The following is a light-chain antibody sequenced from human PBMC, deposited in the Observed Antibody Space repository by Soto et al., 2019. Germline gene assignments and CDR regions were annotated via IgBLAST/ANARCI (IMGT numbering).Light chain of an antibody. Sequence: QSVLTQPPSVSGAPGQRVTISCTGTNSNIGAGYDVHWHQHLPGTAPKLLIYANNKRPSGVPDRFSGSKSGTSASLAITGLRAKDEADYYCQSYDNTLSGSLFGGGTKVTVL. V-gene: IGLV1-40*01. CDR2: ANN. J-gene: IGLJ2*01. CDR3: QSYDNTLSGSL. CDR1: NSNIGAGYD.